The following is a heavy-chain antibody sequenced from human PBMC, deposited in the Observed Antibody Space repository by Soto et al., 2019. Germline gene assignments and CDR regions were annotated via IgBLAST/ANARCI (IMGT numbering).Heavy chain of an antibody. CDR2: TIPILGIA. CDR3: ARGKTAAGTLIDY. V-gene: IGHV1-69*02. D-gene: IGHD6-13*01. J-gene: IGHJ4*02. CDR1: GGTFSSYT. Sequence: QVQLVQSGAEVKKPGSSVKVSCKASGGTFSSYTISWVRQAPGQGLEWMGRTIPILGIANYAQEFQGRVTITADKSTSTAYMELSSLRSEDTAVYYCARGKTAAGTLIDYWGQGTLVTVSS.